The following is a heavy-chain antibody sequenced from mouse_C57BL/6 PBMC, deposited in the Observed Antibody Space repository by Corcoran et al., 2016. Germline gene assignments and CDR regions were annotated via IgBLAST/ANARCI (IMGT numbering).Heavy chain of an antibody. J-gene: IGHJ2*01. CDR1: GYTFTDYY. V-gene: IGHV1-75*01. Sequence: QVQLQQSGPELVKPGASVKISCKASGYTFTDYYINWVKQRPGQGLEWIGWIFPGSGSTYYNEKFKGKATLTADKSSSTAYMQLSSLTSEDSAVYFCARRYYYGSSYDFDYWGQGTTLTVSS. CDR3: ARRYYYGSSYDFDY. CDR2: IFPGSGST. D-gene: IGHD1-1*01.